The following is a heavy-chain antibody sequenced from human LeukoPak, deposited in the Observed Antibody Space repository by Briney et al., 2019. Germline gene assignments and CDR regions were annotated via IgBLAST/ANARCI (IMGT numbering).Heavy chain of an antibody. CDR3: AKDVGKWESLHFFDY. D-gene: IGHD1-26*01. Sequence: PGGSLRLSCAASGFTFITCAMHWVRQAPGKGLEWISGISGSGASTYYADSVKGRFTISRDDSRNTLYLQMNSLRGDDTAVYYCAKDVGKWESLHFFDYWGQGTLVTVSS. V-gene: IGHV3-23*01. J-gene: IGHJ4*02. CDR2: ISGSGAST. CDR1: GFTFITCA.